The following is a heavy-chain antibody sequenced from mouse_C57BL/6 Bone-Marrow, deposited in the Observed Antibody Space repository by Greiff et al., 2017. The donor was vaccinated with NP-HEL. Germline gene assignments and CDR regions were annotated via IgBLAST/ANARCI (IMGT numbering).Heavy chain of an antibody. D-gene: IGHD3-2*02. J-gene: IGHJ2*01. V-gene: IGHV1-22*01. CDR1: GYTFTDYN. Sequence: EVQLQESGPELVKPGASVKMSCKASGYTFTDYNMHWVKQSHGKSLEWIGYINPNNGGTSYNQKFKGKATLTVNKSSSTAYMELRSLTSEDSAVYYCASKDLDSSGPLDYWGQGTTLTVSS. CDR3: ASKDLDSSGPLDY. CDR2: INPNNGGT.